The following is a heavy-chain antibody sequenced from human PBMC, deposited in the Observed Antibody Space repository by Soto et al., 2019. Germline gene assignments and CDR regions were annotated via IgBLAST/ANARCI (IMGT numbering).Heavy chain of an antibody. V-gene: IGHV4-39*01. CDR3: ARDPAVFGVVINHYYYYGMDV. J-gene: IGHJ6*02. CDR2: IYYSGST. D-gene: IGHD3-3*01. CDR1: GGSISSSSYY. Sequence: QLQLQESGPGLVKPSETLSLTCTVSGGSISSSSYYWGWIRQPPGKGLEWIGSIYYSGSTYYNPSLKSRVTISVDTSKNQFSLKLSSVTAADTAVYYCARDPAVFGVVINHYYYYGMDVWGQGTTVTVSS.